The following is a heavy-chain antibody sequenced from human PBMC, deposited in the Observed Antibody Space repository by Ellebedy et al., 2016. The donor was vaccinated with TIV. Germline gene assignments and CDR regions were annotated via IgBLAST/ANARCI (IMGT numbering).Heavy chain of an antibody. D-gene: IGHD4-17*01. J-gene: IGHJ4*02. Sequence: SETLSLTXAVYGGSFSGYYWSWIRQPPGKGLEWIGEINHSGSTNYNPSLKSRVTISVDTSKNQFSLKLSSVTAADTAVYYCARALHGDYGDYWGQGTLVTVSS. CDR3: ARALHGDYGDY. V-gene: IGHV4-34*01. CDR1: GGSFSGYY. CDR2: INHSGST.